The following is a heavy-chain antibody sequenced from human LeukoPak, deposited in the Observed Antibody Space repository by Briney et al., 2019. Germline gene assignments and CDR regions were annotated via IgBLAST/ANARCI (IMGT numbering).Heavy chain of an antibody. CDR3: ARVGAMVRGVIFWEFDY. V-gene: IGHV4-4*02. D-gene: IGHD3-10*01. J-gene: IGHJ4*02. CDR2: IYHSGST. Sequence: SGTLSLTCAVSGGSISSSNWWSWVRPPPGKGLEWIGEIYHSGSTNYNPSLKRRVTISVDKSKNQFSLKLSSVTAADTAVYYCARVGAMVRGVIFWEFDYWGQGTLVTVSS. CDR1: GGSISSSNW.